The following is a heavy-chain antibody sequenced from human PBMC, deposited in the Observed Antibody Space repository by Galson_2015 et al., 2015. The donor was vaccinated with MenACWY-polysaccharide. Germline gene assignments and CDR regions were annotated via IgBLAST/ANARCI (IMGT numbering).Heavy chain of an antibody. Sequence: SVKVSCKASGYAFTNYYMHWVRQAPGQGLEWMGIINPSSGSTDYAQKFQGRATMTRDTSTSTVYMELSSLRSEDTAVYYCARASSYYYDSSGSQFDYWGQGTQVTVSS. V-gene: IGHV1-46*01. CDR2: INPSSGST. CDR1: GYAFTNYY. CDR3: ARASSYYYDSSGSQFDY. D-gene: IGHD3-22*01. J-gene: IGHJ4*02.